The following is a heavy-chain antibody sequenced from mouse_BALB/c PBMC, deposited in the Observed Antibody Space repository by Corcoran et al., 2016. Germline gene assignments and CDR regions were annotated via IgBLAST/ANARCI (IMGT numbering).Heavy chain of an antibody. CDR3: ARADYYGSSVDY. CDR1: GYSFTDYI. V-gene: IGHV1-39*01. CDR2: INPYYGST. J-gene: IGHJ2*01. Sequence: EIQLQQTGPELVNPGASVKISCKASGYSFTDYIMLWVKQSHGKSLEWIGNINPYYGSTSYNLKFKGKATLTVDKSSSTAYMQLNSLTSEDSAVYYCARADYYGSSVDYWGQGTTLTVSS. D-gene: IGHD1-1*01.